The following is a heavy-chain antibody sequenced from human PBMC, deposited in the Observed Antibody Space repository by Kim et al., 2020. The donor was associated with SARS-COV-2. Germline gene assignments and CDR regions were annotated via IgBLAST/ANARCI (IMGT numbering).Heavy chain of an antibody. CDR2: INTYTGDT. Sequence: ASVKVSCQAFVYTFRTSAMSWVRQAPGQGLEWMGWINTYTGDTRYAQRLEGRVTVTTDTSTSTAYMELRSLKSDDTAGYYCASPRDLHSDSWLALDLWGQ. J-gene: IGHJ5*02. CDR3: ASPRDLHSDSWLALDL. V-gene: IGHV1-18*01. CDR1: VYTFRTSA. D-gene: IGHD6-13*01.